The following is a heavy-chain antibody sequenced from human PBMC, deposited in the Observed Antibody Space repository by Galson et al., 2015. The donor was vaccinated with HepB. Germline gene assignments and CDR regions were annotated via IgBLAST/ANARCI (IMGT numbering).Heavy chain of an antibody. V-gene: IGHV3-23*01. CDR2: ISGNVDST. CDR1: GFAFDSHA. D-gene: IGHD5-18*01. CDR3: AKGYGLFDS. J-gene: IGHJ5*01. Sequence: SLRLSCAASGFAFDSHAMSWVRQAPGRGLEWISGISGNVDSTFYADSVKGRFTVSRDNSNNMLYLQMNSLRAEDAGLYFCAKGYGLFDSWAQGILVTVSS.